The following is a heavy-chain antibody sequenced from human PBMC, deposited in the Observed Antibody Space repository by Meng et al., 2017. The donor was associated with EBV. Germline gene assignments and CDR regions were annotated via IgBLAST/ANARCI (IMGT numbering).Heavy chain of an antibody. CDR1: CYTFTSYG. CDR3: ARDGRLYDTPSPFDY. J-gene: IGHJ4*02. CDR2: ISAYNGNT. V-gene: IGHV1-18*01. D-gene: IGHD3-22*01. Sequence: QGQSVQSWAELGKPGSSMNVSCKASCYTFTSYGISWVRQAPGQGLEWMGWISAYNGNTNHAQKPQGRVTMTTDTSTSTAYMELRSLRSDDTAVYYCARDGRLYDTPSPFDYWGQGTLVTVSS.